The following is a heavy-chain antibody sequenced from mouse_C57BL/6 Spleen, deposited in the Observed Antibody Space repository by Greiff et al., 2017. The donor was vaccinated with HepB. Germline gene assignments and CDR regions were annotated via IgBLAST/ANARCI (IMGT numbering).Heavy chain of an antibody. CDR2: IRNKANNHAT. J-gene: IGHJ4*01. Sequence: EVQLVESGGGLVQPGGSMKLSCAASGFTFSDAWMDWVRQSPEKGLEWVAEIRNKANNHATYYAESVKGRFTISRDDSKSSVYLQMNSLRAEDTGIYYCTLVTPYYAMDYWGQGTSVTVSS. D-gene: IGHD2-2*01. CDR1: GFTFSDAW. CDR3: TLVTPYYAMDY. V-gene: IGHV6-6*01.